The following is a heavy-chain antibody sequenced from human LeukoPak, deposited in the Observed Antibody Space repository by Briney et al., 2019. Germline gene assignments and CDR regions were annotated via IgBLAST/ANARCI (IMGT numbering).Heavy chain of an antibody. D-gene: IGHD6-19*01. J-gene: IGHJ4*02. V-gene: IGHV3-30*14. CDR1: GFTFSSYA. CDR2: ISYDGSNK. Sequence: GRSLRLSCAASGFTFSSYAMHWVRQAPGKGLEWVAVISYDGSNKYYADSVKGRFTISRDNSKNTLYLQMNSLRAEDTAVYYCARIAVAGHFDYWGQGTLVTVSS. CDR3: ARIAVAGHFDY.